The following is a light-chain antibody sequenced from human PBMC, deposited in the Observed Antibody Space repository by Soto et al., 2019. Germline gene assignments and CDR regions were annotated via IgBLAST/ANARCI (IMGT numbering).Light chain of an antibody. J-gene: IGKJ1*01. Sequence: DIQMTQSPSTLSAFVGDRVTITCRASQSIGKYLNWYQQKPGKAPSLLMYAATSLQTGVPSRFSGSGSGTDFTLTISSLQREDFATYYCQQSYTNPRTFGQGTKVDIK. CDR2: AAT. CDR1: QSIGKY. V-gene: IGKV1-39*01. CDR3: QQSYTNPRT.